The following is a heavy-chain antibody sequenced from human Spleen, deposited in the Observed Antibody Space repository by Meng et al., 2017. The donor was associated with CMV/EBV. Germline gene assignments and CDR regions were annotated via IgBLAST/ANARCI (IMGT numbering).Heavy chain of an antibody. D-gene: IGHD4-17*01. Sequence: GESLKISCVASGFTFSSYSLNSVRQAPGKGLEWISSISGTSSYIYDAESLKGRVTISRDNAKNSVYLQMSSLRAEDTAIYYCATLTTVITQGSYGMDVWGRGTTVTVSS. CDR1: GFTFSSYS. CDR2: ISGTSSYI. CDR3: ATLTTVITQGSYGMDV. V-gene: IGHV3-21*01. J-gene: IGHJ6*02.